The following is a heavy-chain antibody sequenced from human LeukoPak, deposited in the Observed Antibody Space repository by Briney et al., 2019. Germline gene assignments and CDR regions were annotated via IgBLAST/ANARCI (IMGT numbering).Heavy chain of an antibody. Sequence: GGSLRLSCAVSGFTLTNHGVSWVRQAPGKGLEWVSIITGTGGRYYGDSVKGRFILSRDNSKNTVYMQMSSLRAEDAATYYCAKDYCRDGNCPFPFLDSWGQGTLVTVSS. CDR3: AKDYCRDGNCPFPFLDS. J-gene: IGHJ4*02. V-gene: IGHV3-23*01. D-gene: IGHD2-15*01. CDR1: GFTLTNHG. CDR2: ITGTGGR.